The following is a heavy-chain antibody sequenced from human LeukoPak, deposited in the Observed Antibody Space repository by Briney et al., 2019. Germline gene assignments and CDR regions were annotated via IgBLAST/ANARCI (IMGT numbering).Heavy chain of an antibody. CDR3: AREWGYCSSTSCHDNWFDP. J-gene: IGHJ5*02. Sequence: ASVKVSCKASGYTFTSYGISWVRQAPGQGLEWVGWISAYNGNTNYAQKLQGRVTMTTDTSTSTAYMELRSLRSDDTAVYYCAREWGYCSSTSCHDNWFDPWGQGTLVTVSS. D-gene: IGHD2-2*01. V-gene: IGHV1-18*01. CDR2: ISAYNGNT. CDR1: GYTFTSYG.